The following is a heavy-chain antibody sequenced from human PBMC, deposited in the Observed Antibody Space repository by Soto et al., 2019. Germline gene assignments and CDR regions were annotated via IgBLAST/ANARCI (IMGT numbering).Heavy chain of an antibody. V-gene: IGHV1-3*01. J-gene: IGHJ3*02. CDR2: INAGNGNT. CDR3: AREYYYDSSGYYYEGGAFDI. D-gene: IGHD3-22*01. Sequence: QVQLVQSGAEVKKPGASVKVSCKASGYTFTSYAMHWVRQAPGQRLEWMGWINAGNGNTKYSQKFQGRVTITRDTSASTAYMELSSLRSEDTAVYYCAREYYYDSSGYYYEGGAFDIWGHGTMVTVSS. CDR1: GYTFTSYA.